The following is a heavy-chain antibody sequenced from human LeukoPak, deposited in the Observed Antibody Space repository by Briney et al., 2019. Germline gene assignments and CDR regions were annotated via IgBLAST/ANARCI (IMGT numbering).Heavy chain of an antibody. V-gene: IGHV3-48*03. D-gene: IGHD6-6*01. CDR1: GFTFSSYE. Sequence: SGGSLRLSCAASGFTFSSYEMNWVRQAPGKGLEWVSYISSSGSTIYYADSVKGRFTISRDNAKNSLYLQMNSLRAADTALYFCARHGDGGWLYSSSSGYYFDYWGQGPLVTVSS. CDR3: ARHGDGGWLYSSSSGYYFDY. J-gene: IGHJ4*02. CDR2: ISSSGSTI.